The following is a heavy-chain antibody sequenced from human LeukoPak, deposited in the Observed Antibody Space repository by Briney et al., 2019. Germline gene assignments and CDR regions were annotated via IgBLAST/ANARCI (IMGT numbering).Heavy chain of an antibody. V-gene: IGHV4-34*01. CDR2: INHSGST. CDR1: GGSFSGYY. J-gene: IGHJ4*02. D-gene: IGHD5-18*01. CDR3: ARAGLGHTAMVK. Sequence: SETVSLTCAGYGGSFSGYYWSWIRQPPGKGLEWIGEINHSGSTNYNPSLKSRVTISVDTPKNQFSLKLSSVTAADTAVHYCARAGLGHTAMVKWGQGTLVTVSS.